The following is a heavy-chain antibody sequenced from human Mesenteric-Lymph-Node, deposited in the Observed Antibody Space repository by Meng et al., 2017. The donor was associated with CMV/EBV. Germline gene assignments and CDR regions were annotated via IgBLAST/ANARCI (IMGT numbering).Heavy chain of an antibody. D-gene: IGHD6-13*01. J-gene: IGHJ5*02. CDR2: ITYDGSNK. CDR1: GFTFSSYA. CDR3: ARAVAAPGRGNWFDP. Sequence: SGFTFSSYAMHWVRQAPGKGLEWVALITYDGSNKYYADSVKGRFTISRDNSKHTLYLQMSSLRAEDTAVYYCARAVAAPGRGNWFDPWGQGTLVTVSS. V-gene: IGHV3-30-3*01.